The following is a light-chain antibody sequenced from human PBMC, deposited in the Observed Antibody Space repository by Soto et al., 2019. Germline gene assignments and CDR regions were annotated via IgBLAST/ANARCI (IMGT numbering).Light chain of an antibody. CDR2: EVS. CDR1: SSDVGAYDY. CDR3: SSYTSSSTVV. V-gene: IGLV2-14*01. J-gene: IGLJ2*01. Sequence: QSALTQPASVSGSPGQSITISCTGTSSDVGAYDYVSWYQQHPGKAPKCMIYEVSNRPSGVSNRFSGSKSGNTASLTISGLQTQDEGNYYCSSYTSSSTVVFGGGTKVTVL.